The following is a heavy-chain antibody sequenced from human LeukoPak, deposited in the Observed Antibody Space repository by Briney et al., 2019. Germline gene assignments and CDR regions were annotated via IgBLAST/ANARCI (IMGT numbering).Heavy chain of an antibody. Sequence: GASVKVSCKASGYTFTKYGLGWVRQAPGQGLEWMGWISAYNGNTNYAQKLQGRVTMTTDTSTSTAYMELRSLRSDDTAVYYCARDAGSYYDSSGYYYGGSWFDPWGQGTLVTVSS. CDR3: ARDAGSYYDSSGYYYGGSWFDP. D-gene: IGHD3-22*01. CDR1: GYTFTKYG. V-gene: IGHV1-18*01. J-gene: IGHJ5*02. CDR2: ISAYNGNT.